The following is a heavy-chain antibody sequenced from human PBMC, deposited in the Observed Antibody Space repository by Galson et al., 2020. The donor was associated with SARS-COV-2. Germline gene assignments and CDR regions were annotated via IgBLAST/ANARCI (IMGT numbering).Heavy chain of an antibody. V-gene: IGHV3-23*01. Sequence: QAGGSLRLSCAASGLTFSGQAMSWVRQAPGRGLEWVAGISGSANYPYYADSVKGRFTISSDNSKNTVYLHMNSLRAEDTAVFYCARGSWGSYVPFYVWGQGTLVTVSS. CDR1: GLTFSGQA. D-gene: IGHD1-26*01. J-gene: IGHJ4*02. CDR2: ISGSANYP. CDR3: ARGSWGSYVPFYV.